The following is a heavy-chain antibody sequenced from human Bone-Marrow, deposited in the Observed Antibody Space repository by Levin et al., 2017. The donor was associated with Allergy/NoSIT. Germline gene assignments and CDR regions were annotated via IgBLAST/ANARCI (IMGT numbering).Heavy chain of an antibody. CDR1: GFTFSSYA. CDR3: ARDHRIAARAGLGS. V-gene: IGHV3-30*04. J-gene: IGHJ4*02. Sequence: PGESLKISCAASGFTFSSYAMHWVRQAPGKGLEWVAVISYDGSNKYYADSVKGRFTISRDNSKNTLYLQMNSLRAEDTAVYYCARDHRIAARAGLGSWGQGTLVTVSS. D-gene: IGHD6-6*01. CDR2: ISYDGSNK.